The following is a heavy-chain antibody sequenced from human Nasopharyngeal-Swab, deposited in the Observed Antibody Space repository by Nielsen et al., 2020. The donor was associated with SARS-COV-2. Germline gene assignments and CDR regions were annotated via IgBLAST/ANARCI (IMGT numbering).Heavy chain of an antibody. J-gene: IGHJ6*02. Sequence: GESLKISCAASGLSVSSNYMSWVRQAPGKGLEWVSIIYPGGSTYYADSVKGRFTISRDNAKNSLYLQMNSLRAEDTAVYYCATGEPNYYYYYGMDVWGQGTTVTVSS. CDR1: GLSVSSNY. D-gene: IGHD1-14*01. CDR3: ATGEPNYYYYYGMDV. V-gene: IGHV3-53*01. CDR2: IYPGGST.